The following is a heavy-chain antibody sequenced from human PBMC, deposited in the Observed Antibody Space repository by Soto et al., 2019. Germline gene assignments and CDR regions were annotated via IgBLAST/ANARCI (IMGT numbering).Heavy chain of an antibody. CDR3: ARESVGDYALLDY. J-gene: IGHJ4*01. CDR1: GGYYRSYT. Sequence: QVQVVQSGAEVKKPGSSVKVSCKASGGYYRSYTITWVRQAPGQGLEWMGRVIPILGVVNYAQKFQGKVTFTAGKAASTGCRELGSLRSDDTAVYYGARESVGDYALLDYWGQGTLVTVSS. D-gene: IGHD4-17*01. V-gene: IGHV1-69*08. CDR2: VIPILGVV.